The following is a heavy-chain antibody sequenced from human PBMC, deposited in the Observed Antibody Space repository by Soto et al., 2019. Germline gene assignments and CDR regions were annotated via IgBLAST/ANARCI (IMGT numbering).Heavy chain of an antibody. CDR1: GGTFSSYA. CDR2: IIPIFGTA. D-gene: IGHD5-18*01. CDR3: ARDGGRVTAMVNYWYFDL. J-gene: IGHJ2*01. V-gene: IGHV1-69*01. Sequence: QVQLVQSGAEVKKPGSSVKVSCKASGGTFSSYAISWVRQAPGQGLEWMGGIIPIFGTANYAQKFQGRVTITADESTSTAYMELSSLRSEDTAVYYCARDGGRVTAMVNYWYFDLWGRGTLVTVSS.